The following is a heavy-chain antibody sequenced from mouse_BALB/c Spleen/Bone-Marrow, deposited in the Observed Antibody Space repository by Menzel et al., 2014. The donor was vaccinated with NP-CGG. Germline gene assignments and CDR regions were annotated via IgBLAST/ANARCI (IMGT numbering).Heavy chain of an antibody. Sequence: EVQVVESGGGLVKPGGSLKLSCAASGFAFSSYDMSWVRQTPEKRLEWVATISSGGSYTYYPDSVKGRFTISRDNARNTLYLQMSSLRSEDTALYYCARPLYDGYYPWGQGTTLTVSS. CDR2: ISSGGSYT. CDR3: ARPLYDGYYP. D-gene: IGHD2-3*01. CDR1: GFAFSSYD. J-gene: IGHJ2*01. V-gene: IGHV5-9*02.